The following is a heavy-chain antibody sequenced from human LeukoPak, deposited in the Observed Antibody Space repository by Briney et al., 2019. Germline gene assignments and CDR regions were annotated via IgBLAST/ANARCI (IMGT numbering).Heavy chain of an antibody. D-gene: IGHD4-17*01. V-gene: IGHV3-30-3*01. J-gene: IGHJ5*02. CDR2: ISYDGSNE. CDR1: GFTFSSYA. CDR3: AGGAYEGGNWFDA. Sequence: PGRSLRLSCAASGFTFSSYAMHWVRQAPGKGLEWVAVISYDGSNEYYADSVKGRLTISRDNSKNTLYVQMNSLRPEDTAVYYCAGGAYEGGNWFDAWGQGTLVTVSS.